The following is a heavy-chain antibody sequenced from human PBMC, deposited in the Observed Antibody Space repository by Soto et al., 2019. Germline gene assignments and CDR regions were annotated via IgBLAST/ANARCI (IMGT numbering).Heavy chain of an antibody. V-gene: IGHV2-70*01. J-gene: IGHJ4*02. Sequence: SGPTLVNPTQTLTLTCTFSGFSLSTSGMCVSWIRQPPGKALEWLALIDWDDDKYYSTSLKTRLTISKDTSKNQVVITMTNMDPVDTATYYCARGVGDLLWKARPYYFDYWGQGTLVTVSS. D-gene: IGHD3-10*01. CDR2: IDWDDDK. CDR1: GFSLSTSGMC. CDR3: ARGVGDLLWKARPYYFDY.